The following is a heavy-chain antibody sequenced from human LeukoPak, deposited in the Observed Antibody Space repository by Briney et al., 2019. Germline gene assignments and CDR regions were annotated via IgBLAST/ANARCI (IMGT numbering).Heavy chain of an antibody. CDR3: ARDLPYYGSGYDAFDI. CDR2: ISSSSSTI. V-gene: IGHV3-48*01. CDR1: GFTFSSYS. D-gene: IGHD3-10*01. Sequence: GGSLRLSCAASGFTFSSYSMNWVRRAPGKGLEWVSYISSSSSTIYYADSVKGRFTISRDNAKNSLYLQMNSLRAEDTAVYYCARDLPYYGSGYDAFDIWGQGTMVTVSS. J-gene: IGHJ3*02.